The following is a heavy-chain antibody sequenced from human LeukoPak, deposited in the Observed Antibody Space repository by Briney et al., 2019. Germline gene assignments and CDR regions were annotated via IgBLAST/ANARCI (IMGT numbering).Heavy chain of an antibody. CDR2: INPNSGGT. Sequence: ASVTVSCKASGYTFTGYYMHWVRQAPGQGLEWMGWINPNSGGTNYAQKFQGRVTMTRDTSISTAYMELSRLRSDDTAVYYCAIAAAGHPPAALLDYWGQGTLVTVSS. CDR1: GYTFTGYY. J-gene: IGHJ4*02. D-gene: IGHD6-13*01. CDR3: AIAAAGHPPAALLDY. V-gene: IGHV1-2*02.